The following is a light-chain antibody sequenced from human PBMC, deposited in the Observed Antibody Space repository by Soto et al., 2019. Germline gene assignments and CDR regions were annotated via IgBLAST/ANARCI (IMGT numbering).Light chain of an antibody. CDR1: QSVSSSY. V-gene: IGKV3-20*01. J-gene: IGKJ2*01. CDR2: GAS. Sequence: EIVLTQSPGTLSLSPGERATLSCRASQSVSSSYLAWYQQKPGQAPRLLIYGASSRATGIPDRFSGSGSGTDFKLTISRLEPEDFAVYYCQHFGSFGQGTKLEIK. CDR3: QHFGS.